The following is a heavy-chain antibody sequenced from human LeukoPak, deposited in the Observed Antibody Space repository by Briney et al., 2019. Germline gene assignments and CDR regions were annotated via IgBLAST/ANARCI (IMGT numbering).Heavy chain of an antibody. CDR2: SRNKANSYTT. J-gene: IGHJ4*02. CDR3: ASSRANWNDLVY. Sequence: QPGGSLRLSCAVSGLTFSDHFMDRVRQAPGKGLEWVGRSRNKANSYTTAYAASVQGRFTISRDGSENSLYLQMNSLKSEDTAVYYCASSRANWNDLVYWGQGTLVTVSS. V-gene: IGHV3-72*01. CDR1: GLTFSDHF. D-gene: IGHD1-1*01.